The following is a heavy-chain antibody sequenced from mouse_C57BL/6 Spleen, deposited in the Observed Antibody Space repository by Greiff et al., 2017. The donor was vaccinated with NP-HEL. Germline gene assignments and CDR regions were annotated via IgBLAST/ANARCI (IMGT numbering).Heavy chain of an antibody. CDR1: GFTFSDAW. V-gene: IGHV6-6*01. J-gene: IGHJ3*01. Sequence: EVMLVESGGGLVQPGGSMKLSCAASGFTFSDAWMDWVRQSPEKGLEWVAEIRNKANNHATYYAESVKVRFTISRDDSKSSVYLQMNSLRAEDTGIYYCTRRGYYGYDGFAYWGQGTLVTVSA. D-gene: IGHD2-2*01. CDR3: TRRGYYGYDGFAY. CDR2: IRNKANNHAT.